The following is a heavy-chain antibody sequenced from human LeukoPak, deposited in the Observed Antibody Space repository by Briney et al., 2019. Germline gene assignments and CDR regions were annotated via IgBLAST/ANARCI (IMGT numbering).Heavy chain of an antibody. CDR2: ISTSTGDT. CDR1: GYSFILYG. J-gene: IGHJ4*02. Sequence: ASVKVSCKTSGYSFILYGISWVRQAPGQGPGWMGRISTSTGDTKYTQKFQGRVTLTTDTSTSTAYMELSSLRSDDTAVYYCARDDNYGIFVNVDYWGQGTLVTVSS. CDR3: ARDDNYGIFVNVDY. D-gene: IGHD4-11*01. V-gene: IGHV1-18*01.